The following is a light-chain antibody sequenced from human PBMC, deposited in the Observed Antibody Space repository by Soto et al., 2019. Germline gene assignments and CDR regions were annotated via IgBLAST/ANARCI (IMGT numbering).Light chain of an antibody. V-gene: IGLV2-14*01. J-gene: IGLJ2*01. CDR1: SSDLGAYDY. CDR3: SSYTHSTTL. CDR2: DVS. Sequence: QSALTQPASVSGSPGQSITISCTGTSSDLGAYDYVSWYQQHPGKGPKLMIYDVSNRPSGVSNRFSGSKSGDTASLTISGLQAEEEADYYCSSYTHSTTLFGGGTKLTVL.